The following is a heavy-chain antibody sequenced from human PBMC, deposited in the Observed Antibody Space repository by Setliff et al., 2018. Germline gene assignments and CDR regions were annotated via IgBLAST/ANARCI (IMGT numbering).Heavy chain of an antibody. CDR2: IKHDGSEK. V-gene: IGHV3-7*01. CDR3: ARDHIYRGGSWYDYFDS. D-gene: IGHD2-15*01. J-gene: IGHJ4*02. CDR1: GFTFSSYE. Sequence: GGSLRLSCAASGFTFSSYEMNWVRQAPGKGLEWVANIKHDGSEKNYVDSVKGRFTISRDNAENSLYLQMNSLRAEDTAVYYCARDHIYRGGSWYDYFDSWGQGTLVTVSS.